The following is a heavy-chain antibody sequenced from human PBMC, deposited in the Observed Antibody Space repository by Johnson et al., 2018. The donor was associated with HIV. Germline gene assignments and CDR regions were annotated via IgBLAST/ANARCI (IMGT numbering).Heavy chain of an antibody. J-gene: IGHJ3*02. CDR3: ARFMGSTWSDASDI. Sequence: VQLVESGGGLVKPGGSLRLSCAASGFTFSNAWMSWVRQAPGKGLEWVGRIKSKTDGGTTDYAAPVKGRFTISRDDSKNMLYLQMNSLRPEDTAVYYCARFMGSTWSDASDIWGQGTMVIVSS. CDR2: IKSKTDGGTT. CDR1: GFTFSNAW. V-gene: IGHV3-15*01. D-gene: IGHD1-26*01.